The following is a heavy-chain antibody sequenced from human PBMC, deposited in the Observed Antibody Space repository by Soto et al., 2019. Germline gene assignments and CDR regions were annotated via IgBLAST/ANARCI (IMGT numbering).Heavy chain of an antibody. V-gene: IGHV3-23*01. CDR2: IRETGNT. D-gene: IGHD1-26*01. CDR3: AKQQMGVIRALDY. Sequence: EVQILQSGGGLEQPGGSLRLSCAASGFTFSNYAMSWIRQAPGKGLEWVSTIRETGNTYYADSVRGRFATSRDNSENTLYLQMSSLRAEDMAVYYCAKQQMGVIRALDYWGQGTLVTVSS. CDR1: GFTFSNYA. J-gene: IGHJ4*02.